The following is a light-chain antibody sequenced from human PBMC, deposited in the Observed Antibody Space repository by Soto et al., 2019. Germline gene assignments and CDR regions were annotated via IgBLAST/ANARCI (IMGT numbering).Light chain of an antibody. V-gene: IGKV2-40*01. CDR1: QSLFDADYGNTY. CDR2: TVS. Sequence: DIVMTQNPLSLPVRPGEPASISCRSSQSLFDADYGNTYLDWYLQWPGQSPQLLIYTVSSRASGVPYRFSGSGSGTNFTLKISEGDAEDAGVYYCMQRFQFTLTFGQGTKVEIK. CDR3: MQRFQFTLT. J-gene: IGKJ1*01.